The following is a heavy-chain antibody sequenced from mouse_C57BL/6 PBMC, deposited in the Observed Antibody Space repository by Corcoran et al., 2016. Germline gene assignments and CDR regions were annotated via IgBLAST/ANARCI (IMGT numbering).Heavy chain of an antibody. CDR3: AREEGYYYGSLDY. CDR2: FLPGSGST. V-gene: IGHV1-9*01. J-gene: IGHJ2*01. Sequence: QVQLQQSGAELMKPGASVKLSCTATGYPFTGYWIEWVKRRPGHGLEWIGEFLPGSGSTNYNEKFKGKATFTADTSSNTAYMQLSSLTTEDSAVYFCAREEGYYYGSLDYWGQGTTLTVSS. CDR1: GYPFTGYW. D-gene: IGHD1-1*01.